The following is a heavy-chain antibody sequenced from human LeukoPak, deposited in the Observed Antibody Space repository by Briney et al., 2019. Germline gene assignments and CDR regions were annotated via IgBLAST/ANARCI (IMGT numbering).Heavy chain of an antibody. J-gene: IGHJ4*02. CDR3: ARALRADY. CDR1: GGSISNSSYY. CDR2: IYYSGST. V-gene: IGHV4-39*07. Sequence: SETLSLTCTVSGGSISNSSYYWGWIRQPPGKGLEWIGSIYYSGSTYYNPSLKSRVTISVDTSKNQFSLKLSSVTAADTAVYYCARALRADYWGQGTLVTVSS.